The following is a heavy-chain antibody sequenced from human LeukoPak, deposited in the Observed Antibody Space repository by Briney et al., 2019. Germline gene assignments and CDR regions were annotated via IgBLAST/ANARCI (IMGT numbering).Heavy chain of an antibody. CDR3: ARVRAGTTTKRAFEI. J-gene: IGHJ3*02. D-gene: IGHD1-7*01. V-gene: IGHV4-59*01. CDR2: ISNSGNT. Sequence: SETLSLACSLSGGSISTYYWTWIRQPPGKGLEWIEDISNSGNTYYNPSLKSRVTMSLDTSKNQFSLKLTSVTAADTAVYYCARVRAGTTTKRAFEIWGQGTLVTVSS. CDR1: GGSISTYY.